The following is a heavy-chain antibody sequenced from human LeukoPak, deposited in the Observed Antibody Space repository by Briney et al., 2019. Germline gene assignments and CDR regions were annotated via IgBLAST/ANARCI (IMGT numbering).Heavy chain of an antibody. J-gene: IGHJ3*01. CDR2: IKYTGDA. D-gene: IGHD2-21*01. Sequence: SETLSLTCTVSGDSMTSGPNYWTWIRQRPRKALEWVGYIKYTGDAYYNPSLRTRLSISMDTSQRQFSLRLSSVTDADTAVYYCARIAARAVVRSDPIHAFDVWGQGTRVTVSS. CDR1: GDSMTSGPNY. V-gene: IGHV4-31*03. CDR3: ARIAARAVVRSDPIHAFDV.